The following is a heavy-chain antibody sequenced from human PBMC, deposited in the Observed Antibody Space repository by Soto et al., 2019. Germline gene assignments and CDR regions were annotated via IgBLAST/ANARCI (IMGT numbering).Heavy chain of an antibody. Sequence: SETLSLTCPVSGGSISSYYWSWIRQPPGKGMEWIGNINSSGSTNYNPTLQSRVTISIDTSKNQFSMKLSTVTSADTAVYYCARSGIAAAGSWESYYYYGMDVWGQGTTVTVSS. V-gene: IGHV4-59*01. D-gene: IGHD6-13*01. CDR3: ARSGIAAAGSWESYYYYGMDV. CDR2: INSSGST. J-gene: IGHJ6*02. CDR1: GGSISSYY.